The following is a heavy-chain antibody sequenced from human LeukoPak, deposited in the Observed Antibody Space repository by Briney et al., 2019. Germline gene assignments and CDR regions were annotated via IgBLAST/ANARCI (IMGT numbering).Heavy chain of an antibody. CDR2: IHDSGNT. CDR1: GGSISGYY. J-gene: IGHJ5*02. Sequence: SETLSLTCTVSGGSISGYYWSWIRQPPGKGLEWIGFIHDSGNTYYNASLKSRVTISVDTSKNQFSLKLSSVTAADTAVYYCARLSYGDYGSNWFDPWGQGTLVTVSS. V-gene: IGHV4-59*08. CDR3: ARLSYGDYGSNWFDP. D-gene: IGHD4-17*01.